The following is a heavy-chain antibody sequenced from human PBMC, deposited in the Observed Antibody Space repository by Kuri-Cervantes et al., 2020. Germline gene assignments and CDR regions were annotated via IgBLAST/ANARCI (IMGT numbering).Heavy chain of an antibody. J-gene: IGHJ4*02. CDR2: IIPIFGTA. Sequence: SAKVFCKASGYTFTSYDINWVRQATGQGLEWMGGIIPIFGTANYAQKFQGRVTITADESTSTAYMELSSLRSEDTAVYYCARGSYYGSGSYFDLDYWGQGTVVTVSS. CDR3: ARGSYYGSGSYFDLDY. D-gene: IGHD3-10*01. CDR1: GYTFTSYD. V-gene: IGHV1-69*13.